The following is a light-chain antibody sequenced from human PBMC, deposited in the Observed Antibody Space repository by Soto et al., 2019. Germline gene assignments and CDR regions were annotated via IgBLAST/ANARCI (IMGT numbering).Light chain of an antibody. J-gene: IGKJ2*01. CDR2: WAS. V-gene: IGKV4-1*01. CDR1: QTVLYSSNNKNH. CDR3: QQYYTTPYT. Sequence: DIVMTQSPDSLAVSLGERATINCRSSQTVLYSSNNKNHLAWYQQKPGQPPKLLIYWASTRESGVPDRFSGSGSGTDFTLTISSRQAEDVAVYYCQQYYTTPYTFGQGTKLEI.